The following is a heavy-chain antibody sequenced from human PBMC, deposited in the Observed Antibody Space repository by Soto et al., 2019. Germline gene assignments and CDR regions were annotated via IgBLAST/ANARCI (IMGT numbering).Heavy chain of an antibody. V-gene: IGHV3-21*01. D-gene: IGHD2-21*02. J-gene: IGHJ3*01. CDR2: ISSSSSFM. CDR3: ARDSLRVMVTPVLTDALDL. Sequence: PGGSLRLSCAASGFTFSNHIMNWVRQAPWKGLEWVSSISSSSSFMNYADSLKGRLTISRENAKNSLYLQMNALRAEDTAVYFCARDSLRVMVTPVLTDALDLWGHGTMVTVSS. CDR1: GFTFSNHI.